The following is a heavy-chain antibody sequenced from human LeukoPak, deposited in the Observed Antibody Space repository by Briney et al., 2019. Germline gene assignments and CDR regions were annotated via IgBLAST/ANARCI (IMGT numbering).Heavy chain of an antibody. CDR1: GFTFSSYG. CDR3: AKAATSERGIVVVPAAIGN. CDR2: IRYDGSNK. D-gene: IGHD2-2*02. J-gene: IGHJ4*02. Sequence: GGSLRLSCAASGFTFSSYGMHWVRQAPGKGLEWVAFIRYDGSNKYYADSVKGRFTISRDNSKNTLYLQMNSLRAEDTAVYYCAKAATSERGIVVVPAAIGNWGQGTLVTVSS. V-gene: IGHV3-30*02.